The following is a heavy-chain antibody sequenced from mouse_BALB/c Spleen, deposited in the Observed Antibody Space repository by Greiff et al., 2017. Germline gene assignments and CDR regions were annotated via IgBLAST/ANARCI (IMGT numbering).Heavy chain of an antibody. V-gene: IGHV2-6-7*01. J-gene: IGHJ4*01. D-gene: IGHD1-1*01. CDR1: GFSLTGYG. Sequence: VQLQESGPGLVAPSQSLSITCTVSGFSLTGYGVNWVRQPPGKGLEWLGMIWGDGSTDYNSALKSRLSISKDNSKSQVILKMNSLQTDDTARYYCASDYYYGSSYEGYYARDYWGRGTSVTVSS. CDR3: ASDYYYGSSYEGYYARDY. CDR2: IWGDGST.